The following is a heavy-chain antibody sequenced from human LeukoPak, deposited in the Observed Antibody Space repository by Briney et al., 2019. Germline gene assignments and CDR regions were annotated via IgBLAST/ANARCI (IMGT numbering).Heavy chain of an antibody. J-gene: IGHJ6*03. Sequence: GGSLRLSCAASGFTFSSYEMNWVRQAPGKGLEWVSYISSSGSTIYYADSVKGRFTISRDNAKNSLYLQMNSLRAEDTAVYYCARVPLPTGPYYYYYMDVWGKGTTVTISS. CDR3: ARVPLPTGPYYYYYMDV. D-gene: IGHD4-17*01. V-gene: IGHV3-48*03. CDR2: ISSSGSTI. CDR1: GFTFSSYE.